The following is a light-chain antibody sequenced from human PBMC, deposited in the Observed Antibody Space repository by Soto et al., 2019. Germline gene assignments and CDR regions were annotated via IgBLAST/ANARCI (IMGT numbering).Light chain of an antibody. CDR1: QSVSSY. J-gene: IGKJ4*01. Sequence: EIVLTQSQATLSLSPGERATLSCRASQSVSSYLAWYQQKPGQAPRLLIYDASNRATGIPARFSGSGSGTDFTLTISSLEPEDFAVYYCQQRSNWPPATFGGGTKVEIK. CDR2: DAS. V-gene: IGKV3-11*01. CDR3: QQRSNWPPAT.